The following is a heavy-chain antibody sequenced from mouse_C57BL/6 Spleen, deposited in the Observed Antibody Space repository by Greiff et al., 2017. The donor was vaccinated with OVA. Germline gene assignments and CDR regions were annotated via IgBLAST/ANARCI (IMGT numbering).Heavy chain of an antibody. D-gene: IGHD2-4*01. J-gene: IGHJ4*01. CDR2: IWSGGST. CDR1: GFSLTSYG. CDR3: ASSYDYDGGGYAMDY. V-gene: IGHV2-2*01. Sequence: VKLMESGPGLVQPSQSLSITCTVSGFSLTSYGVHWVRQSPGKGLEWLGVIWSGGSTDYNAAFISRLSISKDNSKSQVFFKMNSLQADDTAIYYCASSYDYDGGGYAMDYWGQGTSVTVSS.